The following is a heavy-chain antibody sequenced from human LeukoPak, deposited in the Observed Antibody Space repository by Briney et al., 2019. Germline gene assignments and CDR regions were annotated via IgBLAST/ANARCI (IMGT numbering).Heavy chain of an antibody. CDR3: ARDQIGYSSGWSTGAFDI. J-gene: IGHJ3*02. CDR1: GYTFTSYY. V-gene: IGHV1-46*01. CDR2: INPSGGST. Sequence: ASVKVSCKASGYTFTSYYMHWVRQAPGQGLEWMGIINPSGGSTSYAQKFRGRVTMTRDTSTSTVYMELSSLRSEDTAVYYCARDQIGYSSGWSTGAFDIWGQGTMVTVSS. D-gene: IGHD6-19*01.